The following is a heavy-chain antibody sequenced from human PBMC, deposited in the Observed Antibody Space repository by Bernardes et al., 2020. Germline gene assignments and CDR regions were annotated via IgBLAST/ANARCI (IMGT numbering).Heavy chain of an antibody. CDR3: ARRALGYGSGGSCTSAFDI. CDR2: IYYSGST. CDR1: GGSISSYY. D-gene: IGHD2-15*01. Sequence: SETLSLTCTVSGGSISSYYWSWIRQPPGKGLEWIGYIYYSGSTNYNPSLQSRVTISVDTSKNQFSLKLSSVTAADTAVYYCARRALGYGSGGSCTSAFDIWGQGTMVTVSS. V-gene: IGHV4-59*01. J-gene: IGHJ3*02.